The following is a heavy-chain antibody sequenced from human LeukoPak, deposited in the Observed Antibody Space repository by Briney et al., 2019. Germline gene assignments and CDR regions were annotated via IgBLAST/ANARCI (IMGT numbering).Heavy chain of an antibody. CDR1: GGSFSGYY. J-gene: IGHJ6*03. CDR2: INHSGST. D-gene: IGHD7-27*01. CDR3: ARGRGSQLGYYYYYYMDV. V-gene: IGHV4-34*01. Sequence: SETLSLTCAAYGGSFSGYYWSWIRQPPGKGLEWIGEINHSGSTNYNPSLKSRVTISVDTSKNQFSLKLSSVTAADTAVYYCARGRGSQLGYYYYYYMDVWGKGTTVTVSS.